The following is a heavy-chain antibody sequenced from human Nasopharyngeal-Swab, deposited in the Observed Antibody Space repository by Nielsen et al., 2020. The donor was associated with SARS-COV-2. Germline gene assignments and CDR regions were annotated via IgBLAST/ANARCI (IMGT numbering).Heavy chain of an antibody. CDR2: INAGDGNT. V-gene: IGHV1-3*01. J-gene: IGHJ5*02. CDR3: ARESGVVVVAAKVFHPIPARFDP. CDR1: GYTFTSYA. D-gene: IGHD2-15*01. Sequence: ASVKVSCKASGYTFTSYAMHWVRQAPGQGLEWMGWINAGDGNTKYSQKFQGRVTITRDTSASTAYMELSSLRSEDTAVYYCARESGVVVVAAKVFHPIPARFDPWGQGTLVTVSS.